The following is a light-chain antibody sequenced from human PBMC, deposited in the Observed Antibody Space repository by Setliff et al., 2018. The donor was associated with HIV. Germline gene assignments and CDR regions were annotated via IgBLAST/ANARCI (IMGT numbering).Light chain of an antibody. CDR2: QAT. CDR3: SSYTSSSTL. CDR1: SNDVGRYDL. Sequence: QSVLAQPASVSGSPGQSITISCTGTSNDVGRYDLVSWYQQHPARAPKLIIYQATRRPSGVSNRFSGSKSGNTASLTISGLQAEDEADYYCSSYTSSSTLFGSGTKVTVL. J-gene: IGLJ1*01. V-gene: IGLV2-14*02.